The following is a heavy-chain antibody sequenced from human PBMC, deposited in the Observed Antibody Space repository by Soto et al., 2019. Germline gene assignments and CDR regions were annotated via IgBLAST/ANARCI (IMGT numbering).Heavy chain of an antibody. CDR1: GGSISSSSYY. Sequence: SETLSLTCTVSGGSISSSSYYWGWIRQPPGKGLEWIGSIYYSGSTYYNPSLKSRVTISVDTSKNQFSLKLSSVTAADTAVYYCARGETSSSYGYYYYYGMDVWGQGTTVTVSS. CDR3: ARGETSSSYGYYYYYGMDV. CDR2: IYYSGST. J-gene: IGHJ6*02. V-gene: IGHV4-39*01. D-gene: IGHD6-6*01.